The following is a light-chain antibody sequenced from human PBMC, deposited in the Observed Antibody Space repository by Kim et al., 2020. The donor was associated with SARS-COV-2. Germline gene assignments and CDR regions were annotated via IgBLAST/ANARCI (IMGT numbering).Light chain of an antibody. CDR1: QSVSTY. CDR3: QQRRNWPRIT. Sequence: SPGERATLSCRASQSVSTYLAWYQQKPGQAPRLLIYDASNRATGIPARFSGSGSGTDFTLTISRREPEDSAVYYCQQRRNWPRITFGQGTRLEIK. CDR2: DAS. V-gene: IGKV3-11*01. J-gene: IGKJ5*01.